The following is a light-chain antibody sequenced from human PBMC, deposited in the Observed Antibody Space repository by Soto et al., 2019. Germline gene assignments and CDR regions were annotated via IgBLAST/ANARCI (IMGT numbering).Light chain of an antibody. CDR3: SSYTSSRAYV. V-gene: IGLV2-14*01. J-gene: IGLJ1*01. Sequence: QSVLTQPASVSESPGQSITISCTGTSSDVGGYNYVSWYQQHPGKAPKLMIYDVSNRPSGVSNRFSGSKSGNTASLTISGLQAEDEADYYCSSYTSSRAYVFGTGTKLTVL. CDR2: DVS. CDR1: SSDVGGYNY.